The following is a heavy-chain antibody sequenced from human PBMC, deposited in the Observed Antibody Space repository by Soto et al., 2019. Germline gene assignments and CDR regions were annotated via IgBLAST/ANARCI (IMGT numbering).Heavy chain of an antibody. Sequence: QVQLVQSGAAVKKPGSSVKVSCTASGGTFSSYTISWVRQAPGQGLEWMGRIIPILGIANYAQKFQGRVTITADKSTSTAYMELSSLRSEDTAVYYCARTGTSPYYYYGMDVWGQGTTVTVSS. J-gene: IGHJ6*02. CDR1: GGTFSSYT. V-gene: IGHV1-69*02. CDR3: ARTGTSPYYYYGMDV. CDR2: IIPILGIA. D-gene: IGHD1-1*01.